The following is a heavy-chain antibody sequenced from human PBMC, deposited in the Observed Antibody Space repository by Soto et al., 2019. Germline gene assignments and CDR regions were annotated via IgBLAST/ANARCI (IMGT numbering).Heavy chain of an antibody. CDR3: ATSAGDYDTSGYSPFDY. D-gene: IGHD3-22*01. Sequence: QVQLVESGGGVVQPGRSLRLSCVASGFTFSSCGMHWVRQAPGKGLEWVAVISYDGSNEYYADSVKGRLTISRDNSKNTLYLQMNSLRAEDTAVYYCATSAGDYDTSGYSPFDYWGQGTLVTVSS. CDR1: GFTFSSCG. CDR2: ISYDGSNE. V-gene: IGHV3-30*03. J-gene: IGHJ4*02.